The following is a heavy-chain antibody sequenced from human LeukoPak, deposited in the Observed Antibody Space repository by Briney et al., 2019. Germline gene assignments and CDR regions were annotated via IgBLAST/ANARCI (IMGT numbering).Heavy chain of an antibody. CDR2: INPNSGGT. V-gene: IGHV1-2*02. J-gene: IGHJ6*03. CDR3: ARDLGSGSYYFVKGYYYYYYMDV. CDR1: GYTFTGYY. Sequence: GASVKVSCKASGYTFTGYYMHWVRQAPGQGLEWMGWINPNSGGTNYAQKFQGRVTMTRDTSISTAYMELSRLRSDDTAVYYCARDLGSGSYYFVKGYYYYYYMDVWGKGTTVTTSS. D-gene: IGHD3-10*01.